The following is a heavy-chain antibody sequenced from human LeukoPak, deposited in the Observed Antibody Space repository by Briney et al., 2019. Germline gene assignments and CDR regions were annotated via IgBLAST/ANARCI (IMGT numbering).Heavy chain of an antibody. CDR2: ISGSGGST. V-gene: IGHV3-23*01. Sequence: PGGSLRLSCAASGFTFSSYAMSWVCQAPGKGLEWVSAISGSGGSTYYADSVKGRFTISRDNSKNTLYLQMNSLKAEDTAVYYCAKSTMIVVVIVDAFDIWGQGTMVTVSS. CDR1: GFTFSSYA. J-gene: IGHJ3*02. CDR3: AKSTMIVVVIVDAFDI. D-gene: IGHD3-22*01.